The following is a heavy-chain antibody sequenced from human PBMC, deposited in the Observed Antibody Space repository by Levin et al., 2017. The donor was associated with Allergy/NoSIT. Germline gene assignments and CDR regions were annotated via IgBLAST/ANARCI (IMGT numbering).Heavy chain of an antibody. CDR3: ARALGSSNWGSLDV. V-gene: IGHV2-70*04. D-gene: IGHD6-13*01. Sequence: SGPTLVKPTQTLTLTCTFSGFSLSTSEMRVIWIRQPPGKALEWLARIDWDDDKFYNTFLKTRLTISKDTAKNQVVLTMTNMDPVDTATYYCARALGSSNWGSLDVWGQGTTVTVSS. CDR2: IDWDDDK. J-gene: IGHJ6*02. CDR1: GFSLSTSEMR.